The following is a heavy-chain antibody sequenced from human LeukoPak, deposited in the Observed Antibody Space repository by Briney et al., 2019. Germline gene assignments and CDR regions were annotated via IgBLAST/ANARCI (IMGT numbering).Heavy chain of an antibody. J-gene: IGHJ4*02. CDR1: GFTFSSYA. CDR2: ISYDGSIK. V-gene: IGHV3-30-3*01. D-gene: IGHD1-14*01. Sequence: PGGSLRLSCAASGFTFSSYAMHWVRQAPGKGLEWVAVISYDGSIKYYADSVKGRFTISRDNSKNTLYLQMNSLRAEDTAVYYCARDQSQKPRGGINCWGQGTLVTVSS. CDR3: ARDQSQKPRGGINC.